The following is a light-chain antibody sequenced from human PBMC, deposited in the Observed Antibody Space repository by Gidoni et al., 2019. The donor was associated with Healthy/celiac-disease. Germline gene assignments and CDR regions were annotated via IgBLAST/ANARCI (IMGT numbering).Light chain of an antibody. V-gene: IGKV1-5*03. J-gene: IGKJ1*01. CDR1: HSISSW. CDR2: NAF. Sequence: DIQMTQSPSTLSASVGDRVTITCRASHSISSWLAWYQQKPGKAPKLLIYNAFSLESGGPSRFSGSGSGTEFTLTISSLQPDDFATYYCQQYNSYPWTFXXXTKVEIK. CDR3: QQYNSYPWT.